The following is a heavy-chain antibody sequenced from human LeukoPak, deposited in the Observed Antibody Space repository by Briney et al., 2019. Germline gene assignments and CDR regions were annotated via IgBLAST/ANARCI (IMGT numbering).Heavy chain of an antibody. CDR3: ARDDHNWNDIDH. J-gene: IGHJ4*02. Sequence: GGSLRLSCAASGFTFSRYSMNWVRRAPGKGLEWVSSINSSSSYIYYADSVKGRFTISRDNAKNSLYLQMNSLRAEDTAVYYFARDDHNWNDIDHWGQGTLVTVSS. CDR2: INSSSSYI. CDR1: GFTFSRYS. V-gene: IGHV3-21*01. D-gene: IGHD1-20*01.